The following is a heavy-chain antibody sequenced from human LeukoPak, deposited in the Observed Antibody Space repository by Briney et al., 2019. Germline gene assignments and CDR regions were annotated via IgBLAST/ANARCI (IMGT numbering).Heavy chain of an antibody. CDR1: GLTFSSYA. CDR3: AKEQYSSGWYDWFDP. V-gene: IGHV3-23*01. D-gene: IGHD6-19*01. J-gene: IGHJ5*02. CDR2: LSNSGGNT. Sequence: GGSLRLSCAASGLTFSSYAMSWVRQAPGKGLEWVSALSNSGGNTYYTDSVKGRFTISRDNSKNTLYLQMNSLRAEDTAVYYCAKEQYSSGWYDWFDPWGQGTLVTVSS.